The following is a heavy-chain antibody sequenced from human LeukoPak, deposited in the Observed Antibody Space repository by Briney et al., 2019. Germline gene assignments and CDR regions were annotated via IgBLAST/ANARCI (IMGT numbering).Heavy chain of an antibody. CDR2: INPSGGIT. V-gene: IGHV1-46*01. J-gene: IGHJ3*02. CDR1: GYTFTSYY. D-gene: IGHD5-18*01. Sequence: ASVKVSCKASGYTFTSYYMHWVRQAPGQGLEWMGIINPSGGITNYAQKFQGRVTMTRDTSTSTVYMELSSLRSEDTAVYYCATAYNYGRDAFDIWGQGTMVTVSS. CDR3: ATAYNYGRDAFDI.